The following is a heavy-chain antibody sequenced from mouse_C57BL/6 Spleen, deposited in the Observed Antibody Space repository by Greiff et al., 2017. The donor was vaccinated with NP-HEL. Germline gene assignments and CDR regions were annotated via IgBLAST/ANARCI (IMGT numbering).Heavy chain of an antibody. D-gene: IGHD1-1*01. V-gene: IGHV1-9*01. CDR2: ILPGSGST. CDR1: GYTFTGYW. J-gene: IGHJ4*01. CDR3: ASPLNYYGSSYAMDY. Sequence: VQLQQSGAELMKPGASVKLSCKATGYTFTGYWIEWVKQRPGHGLEWIGEILPGSGSTNYNEKFKGKATFTADTSSNTSYMQLSSLTTEDSAIYYCASPLNYYGSSYAMDYWGQGTSVTVSS.